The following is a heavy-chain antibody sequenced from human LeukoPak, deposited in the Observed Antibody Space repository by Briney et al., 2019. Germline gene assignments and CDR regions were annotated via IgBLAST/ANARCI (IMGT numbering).Heavy chain of an antibody. J-gene: IGHJ4*02. Sequence: QTGGSLRLSCAASGFTFSSYAMSWVRQAPGKGLEWVSAISGSGGSTYYADSVKGRFTISRDNSKNTLYLQMNSLRAEDTAVYYCAKAHCSGGSCHLDYWGQGTLVTVSS. D-gene: IGHD2-15*01. V-gene: IGHV3-23*01. CDR3: AKAHCSGGSCHLDY. CDR1: GFTFSSYA. CDR2: ISGSGGST.